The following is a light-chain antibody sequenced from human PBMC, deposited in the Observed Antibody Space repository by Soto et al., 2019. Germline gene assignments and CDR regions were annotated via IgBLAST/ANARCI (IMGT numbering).Light chain of an antibody. Sequence: EIVLTQSPGTLSLSPGERATLSCRASQSVSSSYLAWYQQKPGQAPRLLIYGASTRATGIPDRFSGRGSGTDFTLAISRPEPEDFAVYYCQQDGSSPPFTFGQGTKLEIK. CDR1: QSVSSSY. V-gene: IGKV3-20*01. CDR2: GAS. CDR3: QQDGSSPPFT. J-gene: IGKJ2*01.